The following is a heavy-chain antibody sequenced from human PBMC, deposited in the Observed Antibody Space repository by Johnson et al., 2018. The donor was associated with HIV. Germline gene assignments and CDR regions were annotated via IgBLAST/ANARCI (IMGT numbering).Heavy chain of an antibody. Sequence: VQLVESGGGVVQPGRSLRLSCAASGFTFSSYGMHLVRQAPGKGLEWVAFIRYDGSNKYYADSVKGRFTITRDNSKNTLYLQMNSLRAEDTSVYYFAKGNGDYRSDAFDIWGQGTMVTVSS. V-gene: IGHV3-30*02. CDR1: GFTFSSYG. D-gene: IGHD4-17*01. CDR3: AKGNGDYRSDAFDI. CDR2: IRYDGSNK. J-gene: IGHJ3*02.